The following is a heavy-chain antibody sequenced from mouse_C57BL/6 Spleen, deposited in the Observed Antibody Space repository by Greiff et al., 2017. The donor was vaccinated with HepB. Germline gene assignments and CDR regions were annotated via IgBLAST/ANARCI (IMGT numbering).Heavy chain of an antibody. CDR1: GYTFTSYW. J-gene: IGHJ2*01. CDR3: ARYYYCSSVDY. Sequence: QVQLQQPGAELVRPGSSVKLSCKASGYTFTSYWMDWVKQRPGQGLEWIGNIYPSDSETHYNQKFKDKATLTVDKSSSTAYMQLSSLTSEDSAVYYCARYYYCSSVDYWGQGTTRTVSS. D-gene: IGHD1-1*01. V-gene: IGHV1-61*01. CDR2: IYPSDSET.